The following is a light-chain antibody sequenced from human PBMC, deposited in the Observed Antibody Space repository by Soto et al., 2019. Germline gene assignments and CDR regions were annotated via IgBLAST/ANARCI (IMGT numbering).Light chain of an antibody. CDR1: SSDVGGYNY. Sequence: QSVLTQPASVSGSPGQSITISCTGTSSDVGGYNYVSWYQQHPGKAPKLMIYEVSTRPSGVSNRFSGSKSGNTASLTISGLQAEDEADYYCNSYTNSGTPYVVFGGGTKLTVL. CDR2: EVS. J-gene: IGLJ2*01. CDR3: NSYTNSGTPYVV. V-gene: IGLV2-14*01.